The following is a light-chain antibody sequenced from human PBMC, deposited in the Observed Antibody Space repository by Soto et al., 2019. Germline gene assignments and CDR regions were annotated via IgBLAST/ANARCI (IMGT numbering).Light chain of an antibody. CDR3: QQYNNWGYT. J-gene: IGKJ2*01. V-gene: IGKV3-15*01. Sequence: EIVMTQSPATLSVSPGERATLSCRASQSVSSNSAWYQQKPGQAPRLLIYGASTRATGIPARFSGSGSGTEFTLTISSLQSEDFAVYYCQQYNNWGYTFGQGTKLEIK. CDR1: QSVSSN. CDR2: GAS.